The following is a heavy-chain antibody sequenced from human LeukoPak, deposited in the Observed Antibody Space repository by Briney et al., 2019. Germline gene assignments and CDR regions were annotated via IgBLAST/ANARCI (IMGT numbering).Heavy chain of an antibody. CDR2: ISSSSSTI. V-gene: IGHV3-48*01. J-gene: IGHJ3*02. CDR3: ANYYDILTGYYRDDAFDI. D-gene: IGHD3-9*01. Sequence: GGSLRLSCAVSGFTVSSNYMSWVRQAPGKGLEWVSYISSSSSTIYYADSVKGRFTISRDNSKNTLYLQMNSLRAEDTAVYYCANYYDILTGYYRDDAFDIWGQGTMVTVSS. CDR1: GFTVSSNY.